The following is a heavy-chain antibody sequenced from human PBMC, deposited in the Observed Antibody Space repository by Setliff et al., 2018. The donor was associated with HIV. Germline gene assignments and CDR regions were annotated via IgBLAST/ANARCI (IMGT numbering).Heavy chain of an antibody. CDR3: ARGGRSLAAQTWFDP. Sequence: SSETLSLTCSVSGVSTSSPTYYWGWIRQPPGKGLEWIGHIFYTGSTYYNPSLKSRVTISVDASKNQFSLKLSSVTAADTAVYYCARGGRSLAAQTWFDPWGRGTQVTVSS. J-gene: IGHJ5*02. D-gene: IGHD6-6*01. V-gene: IGHV4-39*01. CDR1: GVSTSSPTYY. CDR2: IFYTGST.